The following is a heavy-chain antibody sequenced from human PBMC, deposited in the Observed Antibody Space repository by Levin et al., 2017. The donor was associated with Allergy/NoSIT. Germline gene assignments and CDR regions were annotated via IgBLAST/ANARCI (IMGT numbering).Heavy chain of an antibody. CDR3: ARQWGYDFWSGPHGAWFDP. V-gene: IGHV4-39*01. D-gene: IGHD3-3*01. CDR1: GGSISSTTYY. CDR2: IYYNGNT. Sequence: PSETLSLTCTVSGGSISSTTYYWGWLRQPPGRGLEWIGTIYYNGNTYYNPSLKSLVIMSVDTSRNQFSLQLGSVTAADTDAYYCARQWGYDFWSGPHGAWFDPWGQGTLVIVSS. J-gene: IGHJ5*02.